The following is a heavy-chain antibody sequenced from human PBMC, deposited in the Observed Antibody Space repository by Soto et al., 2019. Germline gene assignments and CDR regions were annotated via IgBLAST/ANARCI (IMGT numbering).Heavy chain of an antibody. V-gene: IGHV2-5*01. D-gene: IGHD1-7*01. CDR3: AHANNWDYRTPYYFDY. Sequence: QITLKESGPTLVKPTQTLTLTCTFSGFSLNTSGVGVGWVRQPPGKALEWLALIYGNDDQRYNLFLKNSLTITKDTSRDQGVLTMTHVDPVDTATYYCAHANNWDYRTPYYFDYRGQGTLVTVS. CDR1: GFSLNTSGVG. J-gene: IGHJ4*02. CDR2: IYGNDDQ.